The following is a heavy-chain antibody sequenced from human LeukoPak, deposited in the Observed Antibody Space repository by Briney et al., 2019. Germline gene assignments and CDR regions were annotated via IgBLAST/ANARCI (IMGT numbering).Heavy chain of an antibody. J-gene: IGHJ4*02. V-gene: IGHV3-7*03. CDR1: GFTFSSYW. CDR3: ARRAGAYSHPYDY. D-gene: IGHD4/OR15-4a*01. CDR2: INEDGSEK. Sequence: PGGSLRLSCAVSGFTFSSYWMSWVRQAPGKGLEGVANINEDGSEKYYVDSVKGRFTISRDNAKNSLYLQMNSLRAEDTAVYYCARRAGAYSHPYDYWGQGTLVTVSS.